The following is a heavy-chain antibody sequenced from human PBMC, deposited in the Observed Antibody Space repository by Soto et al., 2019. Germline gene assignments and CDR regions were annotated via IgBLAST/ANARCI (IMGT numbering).Heavy chain of an antibody. V-gene: IGHV1-8*01. J-gene: IGHJ3*01. CDR2: MNPNSAKT. CDR3: ARDPFTSYCSDGGCSYDALGV. Sequence: QVQVVQSGAEVKKPGASVKVSCKASGYSFTSYDVNWVRQATGQGLEWMGWMNPNSAKTVYAQKFQGRVTMTRDTSISTAYMELTGLTSEDTAVYYCARDPFTSYCSDGGCSYDALGVWGQGTMVTVSS. D-gene: IGHD2-15*01. CDR1: GYSFTSYD.